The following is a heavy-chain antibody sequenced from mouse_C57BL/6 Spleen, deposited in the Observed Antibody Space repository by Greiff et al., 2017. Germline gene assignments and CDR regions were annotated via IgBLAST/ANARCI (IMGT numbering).Heavy chain of an antibody. J-gene: IGHJ2*01. CDR2: ISSGSSTI. CDR3: ARRYYGSSDY. V-gene: IGHV5-17*01. Sequence: EVMLVESGGGLVKPGGSLKLSCAASGFTFSDYGMHWVRQAPEKGLEWVAYISSGSSTIYYAGTVKGRFTISRDNAKNTLFLQMTSLRSEDTAMYYCARRYYGSSDYWGQGTTLTVSS. D-gene: IGHD1-1*01. CDR1: GFTFSDYG.